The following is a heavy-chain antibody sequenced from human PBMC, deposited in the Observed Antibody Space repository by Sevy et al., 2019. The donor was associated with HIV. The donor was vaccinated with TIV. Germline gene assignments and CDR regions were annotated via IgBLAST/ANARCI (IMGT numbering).Heavy chain of an antibody. Sequence: SETLSLTCAVSGYSVSRGYYWGWIRQPPGKGLEWIGSIYHSGSTYYNPSLKSRVTISVDTSKNQFSLKLSSVTAADTAVYYCAREPYDILTGYSSLGADAFDIWGQGTMVTVSS. CDR3: AREPYDILTGYSSLGADAFDI. CDR2: IYHSGST. D-gene: IGHD3-9*01. J-gene: IGHJ3*02. V-gene: IGHV4-38-2*02. CDR1: GYSVSRGYY.